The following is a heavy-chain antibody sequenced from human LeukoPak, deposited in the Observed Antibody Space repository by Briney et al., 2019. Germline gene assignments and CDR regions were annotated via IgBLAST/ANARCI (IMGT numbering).Heavy chain of an antibody. CDR1: GFTFGDYA. D-gene: IGHD5-24*01. V-gene: IGHV3-15*01. CDR3: TRRDDPEYFQH. J-gene: IGHJ1*01. CDR2: IKSKTDGGTT. Sequence: PGGSLRLSCTASGFTFGDYAMSWVRQAPGKGLEWVGRIKSKTDGGTTDYAAPVKGRFTISRDDSKNTLYLQMNSLKTEDTAVYYCTRRDDPEYFQHWGQGTLVTVSS.